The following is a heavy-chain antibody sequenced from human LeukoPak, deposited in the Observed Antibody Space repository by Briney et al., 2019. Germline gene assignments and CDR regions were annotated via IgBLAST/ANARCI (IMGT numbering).Heavy chain of an antibody. V-gene: IGHV1-2*02. Sequence: ASVMVSCKASGYTFTGHYMHWVRQAPGQGLEWMGWINPKNAGTNFAQRFQGRVTMTRDTSISTVYMELSRLRSDDTALYYCARTLYIAAVPGGFDYWGQGTLVTVSS. D-gene: IGHD6-13*01. CDR2: INPKNAGT. J-gene: IGHJ4*02. CDR1: GYTFTGHY. CDR3: ARTLYIAAVPGGFDY.